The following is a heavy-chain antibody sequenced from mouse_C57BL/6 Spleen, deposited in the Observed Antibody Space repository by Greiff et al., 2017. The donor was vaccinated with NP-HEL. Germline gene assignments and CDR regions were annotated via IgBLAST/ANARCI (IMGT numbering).Heavy chain of an antibody. Sequence: QVHVKQPGTELVKPGASVKLSCKASGYTFTSYWMHWVKQRPGQGLEWIGNINPSNGGTNYNEKFKSKATLTVDKSSSTAYMQLSSLTSEDSAVYYCARGYGSRSWFAYWGQGTLVTVSA. CDR1: GYTFTSYW. V-gene: IGHV1-53*01. CDR2: INPSNGGT. D-gene: IGHD1-1*01. CDR3: ARGYGSRSWFAY. J-gene: IGHJ3*01.